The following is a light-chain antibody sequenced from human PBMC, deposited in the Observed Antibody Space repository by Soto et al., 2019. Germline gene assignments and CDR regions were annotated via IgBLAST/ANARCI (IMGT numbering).Light chain of an antibody. CDR3: QQYISYRYT. CDR2: DAS. J-gene: IGKJ2*01. V-gene: IGKV1-5*01. Sequence: DIQMTQFPSTLSASVGDRVTITCRASQTTNTWLAWYQQKPGTAPKLLIYDASSLEGGVASSFSASGSGTESTLANTGLQPDDLVTYYGQQYISYRYTFGQGTKVEIK. CDR1: QTTNTW.